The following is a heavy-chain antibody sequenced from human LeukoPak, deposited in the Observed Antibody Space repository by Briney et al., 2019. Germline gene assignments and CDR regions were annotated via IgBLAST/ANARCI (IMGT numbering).Heavy chain of an antibody. CDR2: ISYDGSDK. CDR1: GFTFSSYA. Sequence: PGRSLRLSCAASGFTFSSYAMHWVRQAPGKGLEWVAVISYDGSDKYYADSVKGRFTISRDNSKSTLYLQMNSLRAEDTAVYYCAKDSESSTSWYEYFDSWGQGTLVTVSS. CDR3: AKDSESSTSWYEYFDS. J-gene: IGHJ4*02. V-gene: IGHV3-30-3*01. D-gene: IGHD6-13*01.